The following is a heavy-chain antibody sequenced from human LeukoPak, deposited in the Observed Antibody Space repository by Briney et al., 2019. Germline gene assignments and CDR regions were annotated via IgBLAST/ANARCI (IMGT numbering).Heavy chain of an antibody. V-gene: IGHV3-48*03. CDR2: ISSSGSTK. CDR1: GFTFSSYE. CDR3: ARSVRGAFDI. Sequence: GGSLRLSCAASGFTFSSYEMNWVRQAPGKGLEWVSYISSSGSTKHYADSVKGRFTISRDNARNSLYLQMNSLRVEDTAVYYCARSVRGAFDIWGQGTMVTVSS. D-gene: IGHD3-10*01. J-gene: IGHJ3*02.